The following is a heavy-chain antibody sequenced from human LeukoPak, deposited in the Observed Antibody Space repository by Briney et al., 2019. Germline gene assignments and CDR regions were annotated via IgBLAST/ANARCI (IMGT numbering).Heavy chain of an antibody. CDR1: GFTFSGSA. CDR3: TSRGEMATIVD. Sequence: PGGSLRLSCAASGFTFSGSAMHWVRQASGKVLEGVGRIRSKANSYATAYAASVKGRFTISRDDSKNTAYLQMNSLKTEDTAVYYCTSRGEMATIVDWGQGTLVTVSS. V-gene: IGHV3-73*01. J-gene: IGHJ4*02. D-gene: IGHD5-24*01. CDR2: IRSKANSYAT.